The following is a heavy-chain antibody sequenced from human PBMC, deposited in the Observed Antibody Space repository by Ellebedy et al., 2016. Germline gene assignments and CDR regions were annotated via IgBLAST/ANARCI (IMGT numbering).Heavy chain of an antibody. CDR3: ARHVEYDYVWGSYRYFDY. J-gene: IGHJ4*02. D-gene: IGHD3-16*02. CDR2: IYPGDSDT. CDR1: GSSFTSYW. Sequence: GESLKISCKGSGSSFTSYWIGWVRQMPGKGLEWMGIIYPGDSDTRYSPSFQGQVTISADKSISTAYLQWSSLKASDTAMYYCARHVEYDYVWGSYRYFDYWGQGTLVTVSS. V-gene: IGHV5-51*01.